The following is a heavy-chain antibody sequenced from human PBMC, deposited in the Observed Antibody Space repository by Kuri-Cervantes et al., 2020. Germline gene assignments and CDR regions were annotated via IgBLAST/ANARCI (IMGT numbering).Heavy chain of an antibody. CDR2: VNHSGST. Sequence: SQTLSLTCAVYGGSFSGYYWSWIRQPPGKGLEWIGEVNHSGSTNNNPSLKSRVTISVDTSKNQFSLKLSSVTAADTAVYYCARDLGPSYGMDVWGQGTTVTVSS. CDR3: ARDLGPSYGMDV. J-gene: IGHJ6*02. CDR1: GGSFSGYY. V-gene: IGHV4-34*01.